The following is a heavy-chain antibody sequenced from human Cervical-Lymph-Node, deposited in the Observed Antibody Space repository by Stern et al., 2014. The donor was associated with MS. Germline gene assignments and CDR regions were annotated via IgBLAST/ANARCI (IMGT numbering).Heavy chain of an antibody. CDR1: GFAFSSFA. J-gene: IGHJ4*02. CDR2: ISDGGDNS. CDR3: ARDPLHYLADY. Sequence: VQLVESGGGLVQPGGSLRLSCAASGFAFSSFAMSWVRQAPGKGLEWVSAISDGGDNSYYADSVKGRFTISRDNSKNTLYLQMISLRAEDTAVYYCARDPLHYLADYWGQGALVTVSS. D-gene: IGHD3-10*01. V-gene: IGHV3-23*04.